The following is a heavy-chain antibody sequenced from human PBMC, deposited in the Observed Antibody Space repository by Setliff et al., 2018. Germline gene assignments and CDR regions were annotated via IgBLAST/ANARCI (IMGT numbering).Heavy chain of an antibody. CDR2: MNAHSGNS. J-gene: IGHJ5*02. CDR1: GYSFSDYD. CDR3: ARGKRFRLDKSAWSNWFDP. V-gene: IGHV1-8*01. D-gene: IGHD6-19*01. Sequence: GASVKVSCKASGYSFSDYDINWVRQAPGQGLEWMGWMNAHSGNSGCAQKFQGRVTMTRDTSISTAYMELNSLQYEDTAVYYCARGKRFRLDKSAWSNWFDPWGQGTLVTVSS.